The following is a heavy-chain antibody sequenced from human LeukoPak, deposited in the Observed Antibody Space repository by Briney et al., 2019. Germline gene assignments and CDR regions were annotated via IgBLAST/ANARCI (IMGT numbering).Heavy chain of an antibody. CDR1: GFTFSNYA. J-gene: IGHJ4*02. CDR3: AKDEGSSVTGGYYFDS. CDR2: IGASGAGT. V-gene: IGHV3-23*01. Sequence: GGSLRLSCAASGFTFSNYAMSWVRQAPGKGLEWISAIGASGAGTYYADSVKGRFTISKDKSKNTLFLQMDTLRAEGTAIYYCAKDEGSSVTGGYYFDSWGQGTLVTVSS. D-gene: IGHD2-21*02.